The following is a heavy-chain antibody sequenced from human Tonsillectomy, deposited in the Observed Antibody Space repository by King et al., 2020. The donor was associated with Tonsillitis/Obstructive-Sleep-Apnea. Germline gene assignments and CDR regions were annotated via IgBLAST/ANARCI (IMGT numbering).Heavy chain of an antibody. Sequence: VQLVESGAEVKKPGASVKVSCKASGYTFTGYYMHWVRQAPGQGLEWMGRINPNSGGTDYAQKFQGRVTMTRDTAISTAYMELSRLRSDDTAVYYCARDLIDIWWSAPNYYMDFWGKGTTVTVAS. J-gene: IGHJ6*03. CDR3: ARDLIDIWWSAPNYYMDF. CDR2: INPNSGGT. CDR1: GYTFTGYY. D-gene: IGHD3-16*01. V-gene: IGHV1-2*06.